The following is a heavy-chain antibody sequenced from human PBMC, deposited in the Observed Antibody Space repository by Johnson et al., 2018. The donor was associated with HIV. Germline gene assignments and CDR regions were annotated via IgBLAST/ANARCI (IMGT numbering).Heavy chain of an antibody. CDR1: GFTFRNYA. CDR3: ARSVHDYSDYLWGRDAFDI. J-gene: IGHJ3*02. D-gene: IGHD4-11*01. Sequence: QEQLVESGGGVVQPGRSLRLSCTASGFTFRNYAMHWVRQAPGKGLEWVALISYDGTKKYSAGSVKGRFTIYRDNSKNTLYLQMNNLRLGDTAVYYCARSVHDYSDYLWGRDAFDIWGQGTMVIVSS. CDR2: ISYDGTKK. V-gene: IGHV3-30*04.